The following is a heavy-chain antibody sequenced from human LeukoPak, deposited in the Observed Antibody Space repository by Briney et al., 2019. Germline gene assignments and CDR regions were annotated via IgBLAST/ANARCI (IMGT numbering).Heavy chain of an antibody. J-gene: IGHJ5*02. CDR3: ATAPLGITIFGRNWFDP. Sequence: ASVKVSCKVSGYTLTELSMHWVRQAPGKGLEWMGGFDPEDGETIYAQKFQGRVTMTEDTSTDTAYMELSSLRSEDTAVYYCATAPLGITIFGRNWFDPWGQGTLVTASS. CDR2: FDPEDGET. D-gene: IGHD3-3*01. CDR1: GYTLTELS. V-gene: IGHV1-24*01.